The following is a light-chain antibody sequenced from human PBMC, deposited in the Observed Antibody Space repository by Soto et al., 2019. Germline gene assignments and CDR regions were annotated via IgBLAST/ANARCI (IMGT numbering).Light chain of an antibody. Sequence: SYELTQPPSVSVAPGKTARISCGGTNIGSESVHWYQQKPGQAPVLVIYYDSDRPSGIPERFSGSNSGNTATLTISRVEAGDEADYYCQVWHSSSDPVVFGGGTKVTVL. V-gene: IGLV3-21*04. CDR3: QVWHSSSDPVV. J-gene: IGLJ2*01. CDR2: YDS. CDR1: NIGSES.